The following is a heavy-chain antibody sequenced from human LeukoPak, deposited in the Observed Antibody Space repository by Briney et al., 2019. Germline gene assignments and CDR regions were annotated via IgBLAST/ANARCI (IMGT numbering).Heavy chain of an antibody. CDR3: ARLAVAGIFDY. D-gene: IGHD6-19*01. CDR2: IKQDGSEK. CDR1: GFTFSNAW. Sequence: GGSLRLSCTASGFTFSNAWMSWVRQAPGKGLEWVANIKQDGSEKYYVDSVKGRFTISRDNAKNSLYLQMSSLRAEDTAVYYCARLAVAGIFDYWGQGTLVTVSS. J-gene: IGHJ4*02. V-gene: IGHV3-7*03.